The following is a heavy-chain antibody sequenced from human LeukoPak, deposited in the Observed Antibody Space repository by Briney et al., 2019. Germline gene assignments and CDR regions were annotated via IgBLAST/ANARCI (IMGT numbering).Heavy chain of an antibody. V-gene: IGHV4-59*08. D-gene: IGHD3-22*01. CDR1: GGSISSYH. CDR3: ARHFDYDSSTYYSAYDY. CDR2: IYYSGST. Sequence: SETLSLTCTVSGGSISSYHWSWIRQPPGKGLEWIGYIYYSGSTKYNPSLKSRVTISADTSKNQFSLKLSSVTAADTAVYYCARHFDYDSSTYYSAYDYWGQGTLVTVSS. J-gene: IGHJ4*02.